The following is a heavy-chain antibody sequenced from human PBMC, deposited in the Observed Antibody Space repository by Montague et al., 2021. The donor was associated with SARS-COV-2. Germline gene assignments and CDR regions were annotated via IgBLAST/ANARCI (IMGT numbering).Heavy chain of an antibody. CDR1: GASVSSGFYY. CDR3: ARDTVLVPRVPDK. D-gene: IGHD2-15*01. J-gene: IGHJ4*02. V-gene: IGHV4-61*01. Sequence: SETLSLTCTVSGASVSSGFYYWNWIRQTPGKGQEWIGHIYYTGSTNYHPSLKSRVTISVDASKTQFSLKLTSVTAADTAVYYCARDTVLVPRVPDKWGQGVLVTVSS. CDR2: IYYTGST.